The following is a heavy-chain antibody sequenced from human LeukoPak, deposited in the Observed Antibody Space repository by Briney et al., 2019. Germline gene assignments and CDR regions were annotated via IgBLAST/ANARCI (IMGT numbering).Heavy chain of an antibody. V-gene: IGHV3-23*01. CDR3: ARLTTVTAFDL. CDR2: VSGGGAST. D-gene: IGHD4-17*01. Sequence: HSGGSLRLSCAASGFSFNDFAMNWVRQAPGKGLEWVSAVSGGGASTHLGDSVKGRFTISRDNSKNILYLQMNSLRDEDTAVYYCARLTTVTAFDLWGRGTLVTVSS. J-gene: IGHJ2*01. CDR1: GFSFNDFA.